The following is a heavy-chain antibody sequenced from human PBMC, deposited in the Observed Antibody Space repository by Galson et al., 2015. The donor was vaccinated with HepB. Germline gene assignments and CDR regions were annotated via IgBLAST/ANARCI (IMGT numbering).Heavy chain of an antibody. V-gene: IGHV1-18*01. CDR2: INPYDGST. D-gene: IGHD6-13*01. CDR1: GFNLNNFR. CDR3: ARLGAAAGFLGF. Sequence: SVKVSCKASGFNLNNFRITWVRQAPGQGLEWMGWINPYDGSTDYAPRLQGRLTMTTDTSTRTAYMELWSLRSDDTAVYYCARLGAAAGFLGFWGQGTLVTVSS. J-gene: IGHJ4*02.